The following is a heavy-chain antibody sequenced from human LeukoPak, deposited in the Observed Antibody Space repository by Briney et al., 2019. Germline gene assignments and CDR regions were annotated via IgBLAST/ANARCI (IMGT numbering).Heavy chain of an antibody. D-gene: IGHD3-9*01. Sequence: GGSLRLSCAASGFTFSSYWMSWVRQAPGKGLEWVANIKQDGSEKYYVDSVKGRFTISRDNAKNSLYLQMNSLRAEDTAVYYCARGLILGGFDWLASYFDYWGQGTLVTVSS. CDR1: GFTFSSYW. V-gene: IGHV3-7*03. J-gene: IGHJ4*02. CDR2: IKQDGSEK. CDR3: ARGLILGGFDWLASYFDY.